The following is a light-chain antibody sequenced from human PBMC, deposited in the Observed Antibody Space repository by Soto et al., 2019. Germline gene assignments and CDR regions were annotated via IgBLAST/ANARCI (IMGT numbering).Light chain of an antibody. Sequence: DIQLTQSPSFLSASVGDIVDLTFRASQGISSFLAWYQQKPGKAPKLLIYAASTLQSGVPSRFSGSGSGTEFTLTISSLQPEDFATYYCQQVNSYPLTFGGGTKVDIK. J-gene: IGKJ4*01. V-gene: IGKV1-9*01. CDR1: QGISSF. CDR3: QQVNSYPLT. CDR2: AAS.